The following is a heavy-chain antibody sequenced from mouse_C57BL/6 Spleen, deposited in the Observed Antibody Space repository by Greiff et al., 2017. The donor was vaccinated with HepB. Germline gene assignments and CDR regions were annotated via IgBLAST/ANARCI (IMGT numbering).Heavy chain of an antibody. Sequence: VQLQQSGAELVRPGASVTLSCKASGYTFTDYEMHWVKQTPVHGLEWIGAIDPETGGTAYNQKFKGKAILTADKSSSTAYMELRSLTSEDSAVYYCMRGEGKRNAVEDVGGGSSV. V-gene: IGHV1-15*01. CDR3: MRGEGKRNAVED. CDR2: IDPETGGT. J-gene: IGHJ4*01. D-gene: IGHD2-1*01. CDR1: GYTFTDYE.